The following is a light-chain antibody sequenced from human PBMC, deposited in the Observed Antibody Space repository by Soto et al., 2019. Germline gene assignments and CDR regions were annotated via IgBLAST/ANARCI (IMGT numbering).Light chain of an antibody. CDR1: QSIGRW. CDR2: DAS. J-gene: IGKJ1*01. Sequence: DIQMTQSPSTLSAFVGDRVTITCRASQSIGRWLAWYQQKPGQAPKLLIYDASSLESGVPSRFSGSGSGTAFTLTISSLQPDDFATYYCQQYNTYSPERTFGKGPKVE. V-gene: IGKV1-5*01. CDR3: QQYNTYSPERT.